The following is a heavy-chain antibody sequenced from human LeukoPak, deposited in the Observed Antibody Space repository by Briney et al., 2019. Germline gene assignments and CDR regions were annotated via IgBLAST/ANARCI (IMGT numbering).Heavy chain of an antibody. CDR1: GGSIGSSSYY. CDR2: TYYSEST. CDR3: ARSIELWPHFDY. D-gene: IGHD5-18*01. Sequence: PSETLSLTCTVSGGSIGSSSYYWGWVRQPPGKGLEWIGSTYYSESTYYNPSLKSRVTISVDTSKNQFSLKLSSVTAADTAVYYCARSIELWPHFDYWGQGTLVTVSS. V-gene: IGHV4-39*01. J-gene: IGHJ4*02.